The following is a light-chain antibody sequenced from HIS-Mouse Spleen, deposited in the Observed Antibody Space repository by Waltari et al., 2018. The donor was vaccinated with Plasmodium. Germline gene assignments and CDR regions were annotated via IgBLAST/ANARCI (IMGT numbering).Light chain of an antibody. CDR3: QQYYSIPYT. CDR2: AAS. Sequence: AIWMTQSPSLLSASTGDRVTISCRMSQVISSYLACYQQKPGKAPELLIYAASTLQTGVPSRFSGSGSGTDFSLTISCLQSEDVATYYCQQYYSIPYTFGQGTKLEIK. V-gene: IGKV1D-8*02. CDR1: QVISSY. J-gene: IGKJ2*01.